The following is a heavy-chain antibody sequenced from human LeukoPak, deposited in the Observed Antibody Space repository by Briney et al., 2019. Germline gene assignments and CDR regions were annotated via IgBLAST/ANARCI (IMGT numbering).Heavy chain of an antibody. V-gene: IGHV3-23*01. J-gene: IGHJ6*02. CDR3: ASDSPYYGMDV. CDR1: GFTFSTYA. CDR2: VSGTGGRT. Sequence: GGSLRPSCAASGFTFSTYAMSWVRQAPGKGLEWVSVVSGTGGRTYYADSVKGRFTISRDNAKNTLYLQMSGLRVEDTAVYHCASDSPYYGMDVWGQGTTVTVSS. D-gene: IGHD2-21*01.